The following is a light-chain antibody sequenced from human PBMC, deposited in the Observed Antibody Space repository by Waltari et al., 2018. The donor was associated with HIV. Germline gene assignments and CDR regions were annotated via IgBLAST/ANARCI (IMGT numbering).Light chain of an antibody. Sequence: QSALTQPHSVSGSPGQSLTISCTGTSTYVDTFVSWYQQHPGNAPKVIIFDVNKRPAGVPDRFSGSKSGNTASLTISGLQAEDEADYYCCSHAGNFIFVFGTGTKVTVL. CDR3: CSHAGNFIFV. J-gene: IGLJ1*01. CDR1: STYVDTF. CDR2: DVN. V-gene: IGLV2-11*01.